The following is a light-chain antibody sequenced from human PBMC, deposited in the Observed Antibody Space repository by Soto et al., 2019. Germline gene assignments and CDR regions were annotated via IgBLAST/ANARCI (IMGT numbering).Light chain of an antibody. V-gene: IGKV3-15*01. J-gene: IGKJ1*01. Sequence: PQSPATQSLSPGERATLSCRASQSISSNLAWYQQKPGQAPRLLIYGASTRATGIPARFSGSGSGTEFTLTISSLQSEDFAVYYCQQYNNWPRTFGQGTKVDIK. CDR2: GAS. CDR1: QSISSN. CDR3: QQYNNWPRT.